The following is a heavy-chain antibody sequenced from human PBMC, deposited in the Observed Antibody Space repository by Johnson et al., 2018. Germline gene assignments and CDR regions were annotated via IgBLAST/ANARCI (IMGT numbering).Heavy chain of an antibody. J-gene: IGHJ6*02. CDR3: AGLTVGQWKRYKFYGLEV. Sequence: QVQLVQSGAEVKKPGSSVKVSCKASEGTFTSYSANWVRQSPGQGLEWMGGIIPILGTANYAQRFQGRLTITVDESRSTAYMELSSLSSNDTAVYYCAGLTVGQWKRYKFYGLEVWGQGTTVTVSS. CDR2: IIPILGTA. V-gene: IGHV1-69*01. CDR1: EGTFTSYS. D-gene: IGHD4-23*01.